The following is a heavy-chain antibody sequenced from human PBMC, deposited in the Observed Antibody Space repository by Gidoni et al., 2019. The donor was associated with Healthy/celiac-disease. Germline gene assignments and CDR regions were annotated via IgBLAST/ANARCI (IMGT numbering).Heavy chain of an antibody. CDR1: GFTFSSYS. V-gene: IGHV3-21*01. CDR2: ISSSSSYI. Sequence: EVQLVESGGGLVKPGGSLRLSWAASGFTFSSYSMNWVRQAPGKGLEWVSSISSSSSYIYYADSVKGRFTISRDNAKNSLYLQMNSLRAEDTAVYYCARFSNYDILTGYLGYWGQGTLVTVSS. J-gene: IGHJ4*02. D-gene: IGHD3-9*01. CDR3: ARFSNYDILTGYLGY.